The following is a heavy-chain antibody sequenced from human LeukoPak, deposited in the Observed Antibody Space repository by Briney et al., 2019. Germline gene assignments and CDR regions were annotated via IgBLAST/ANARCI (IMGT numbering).Heavy chain of an antibody. CDR2: INPSGGST. Sequence: ASVKVSCKASGYTFTSYYMHWVRQAPGQGLGWMGIINPSGGSTSYAQKFQGRVTMTRDTSTSTVYMELSSLRSEDTAVYYCARDGGYYYDSSGYPTHFDYWGQGTLVTVSS. D-gene: IGHD3-22*01. J-gene: IGHJ4*02. V-gene: IGHV1-46*01. CDR3: ARDGGYYYDSSGYPTHFDY. CDR1: GYTFTSYY.